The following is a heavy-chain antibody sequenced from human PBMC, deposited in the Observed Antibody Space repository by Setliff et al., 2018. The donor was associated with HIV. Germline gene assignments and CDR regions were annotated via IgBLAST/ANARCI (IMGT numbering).Heavy chain of an antibody. CDR3: AKFYCPHGVCYGFDI. CDR1: GASISSGNYY. D-gene: IGHD2-8*01. V-gene: IGHV4-61*02. Sequence: SETLSLTCTVSGASISSGNYYWSWIRQPAGKGLEWIGRIYTSGSTNYNPSLNSRVTISLDTSRNQFSLKLTSVTAADTAVYYCAKFYCPHGVCYGFDIWGQGTMVTVSS. J-gene: IGHJ3*02. CDR2: IYTSGST.